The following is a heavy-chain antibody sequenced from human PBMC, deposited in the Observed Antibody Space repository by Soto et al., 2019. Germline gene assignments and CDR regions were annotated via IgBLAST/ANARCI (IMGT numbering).Heavy chain of an antibody. J-gene: IGHJ4*02. CDR3: ARGLISGSHYSGGWYYFDS. V-gene: IGHV4-30-2*01. D-gene: IGHD1-26*01. Sequence: SETRSLTGAVSGGSICSGGYSWSWIRQPPGKGLEWIGQINHSGSANYNPSLKSRVTISVHTSKSQFSLELSSVTAADTAVYYCARGLISGSHYSGGWYYFDSWGQGTQVTVSS. CDR2: INHSGSA. CDR1: GGSICSGGYS.